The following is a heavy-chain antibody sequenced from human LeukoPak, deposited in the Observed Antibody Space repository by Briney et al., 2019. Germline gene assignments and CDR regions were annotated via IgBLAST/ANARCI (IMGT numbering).Heavy chain of an antibody. CDR3: AREGIDTAMADY. CDR2: IYYSGST. V-gene: IGHV4-39*07. Sequence: SETLSLTCTVSGGSISSSSYYWGWIRQPPGKGLEWIGSIYYSGSTYYNPSLKSRVTISVDTSKNQFSLKLSSVTAADTAVYYCAREGIDTAMADYWGQGTLVTVS. CDR1: GGSISSSSYY. J-gene: IGHJ4*02. D-gene: IGHD5-18*01.